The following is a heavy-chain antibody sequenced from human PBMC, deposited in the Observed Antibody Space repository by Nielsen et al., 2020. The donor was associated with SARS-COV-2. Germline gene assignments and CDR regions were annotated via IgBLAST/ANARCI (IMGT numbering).Heavy chain of an antibody. J-gene: IGHJ4*02. CDR2: IFFSGST. D-gene: IGHD3-16*01. CDR3: ARGGYVQIDY. Sequence: SETLSLTCTVSGGSISNYYWSWVRQPPGKGLEWIGYIFFSGSTNYDPSLKSRVTISVDTSKNQFSLKLTSVTAADTAGYYCARGGYVQIDYWGQGTLVTVSS. V-gene: IGHV4-59*01. CDR1: GGSISNYY.